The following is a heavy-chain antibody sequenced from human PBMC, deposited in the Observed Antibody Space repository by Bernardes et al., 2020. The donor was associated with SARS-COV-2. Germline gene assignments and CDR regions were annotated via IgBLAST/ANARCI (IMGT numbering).Heavy chain of an antibody. V-gene: IGHV3-13*05. CDR1: GFTFSSYD. J-gene: IGHJ4*02. D-gene: IGHD3-22*01. CDR3: ARGARDYSDSSGYFSPPLDY. CDR2: IGSAGDP. Sequence: GGSLRLSCAASGFTFSSYDMHWVRQGIGKGLEWVSGIGSAGDPYYPGSVKGRFTISRDNAKNSLSLQMNSLRAGDTAVYYCARGARDYSDSSGYFSPPLDYWGQGILVTVSS.